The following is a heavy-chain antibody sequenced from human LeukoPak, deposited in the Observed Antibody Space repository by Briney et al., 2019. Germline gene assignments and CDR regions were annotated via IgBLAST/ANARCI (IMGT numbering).Heavy chain of an antibody. CDR1: GYTLTELS. J-gene: IGHJ4*02. CDR2: FDPEDGET. CDR3: ARGPLSGYLDY. Sequence: ASVKVSCKVSGYTLTELSMHWVRQAPGKGLEWMGGFDPEDGETIYAQKFQGRVTITADKSTSTAYMELSSLRSEDTAVYYCARGPLSGYLDYWGQGTLVTVSS. D-gene: IGHD3-3*01. V-gene: IGHV1-24*01.